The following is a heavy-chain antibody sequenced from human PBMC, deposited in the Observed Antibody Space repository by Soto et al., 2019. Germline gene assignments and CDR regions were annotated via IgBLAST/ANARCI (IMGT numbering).Heavy chain of an antibody. CDR1: GFTFSNAW. V-gene: IGHV3-15*01. D-gene: IGHD1-26*01. CDR3: TSTYQWELPPRFDY. CDR2: IKSKTDGGTT. J-gene: IGHJ4*02. Sequence: GGSLRLSCAASGFTFSNAWMSWVRQAPGKGLEWVGRIKSKTDGGTTDYAAPVKGRFTISRDDSKNTLYLQMNSLKTEDTAVYYCTSTYQWELPPRFDYWGQGTLVTVSS.